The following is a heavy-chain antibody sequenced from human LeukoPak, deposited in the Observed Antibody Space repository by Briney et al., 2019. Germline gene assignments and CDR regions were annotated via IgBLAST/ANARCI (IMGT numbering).Heavy chain of an antibody. CDR3: ARDPVAYYDYVWGSYRWDYYFDY. J-gene: IGHJ4*02. V-gene: IGHV1-18*01. CDR2: ISAYNGNT. D-gene: IGHD3-16*02. Sequence: ASVKVSCKASGGTFSSYAISWVRQAPGQGLEWMGWISAYNGNTNYAQKLQGRVTMTTDTSTSTAYMELRSLRSDDTAVYYCARDPVAYYDYVWGSYRWDYYFDYWGQGTLVTVSS. CDR1: GGTFSSYA.